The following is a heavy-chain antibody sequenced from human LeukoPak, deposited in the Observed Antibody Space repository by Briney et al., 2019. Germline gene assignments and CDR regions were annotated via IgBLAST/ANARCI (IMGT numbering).Heavy chain of an antibody. CDR1: GFTFSSHS. J-gene: IGHJ5*02. Sequence: GGSLRLSCAASGFTFSSHSMNWVRQAPGKGLEWVSSISSSSSYIYYADSVRGRFTISRDNAKNSLYLQMNSLRAEDTAVYSCARGADGVSSNSRGWFDPWGQGTLVTVSS. CDR3: ARGADGVSSNSRGWFDP. D-gene: IGHD2-15*01. CDR2: ISSSSSYI. V-gene: IGHV3-21*01.